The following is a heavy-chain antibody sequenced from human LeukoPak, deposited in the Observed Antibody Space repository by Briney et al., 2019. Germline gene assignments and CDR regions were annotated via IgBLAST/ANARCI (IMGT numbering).Heavy chain of an antibody. CDR1: GFTFSSYS. CDR3: AKVGGLWFGELSRYYYYMDV. CDR2: ISGSGGST. D-gene: IGHD3-10*01. J-gene: IGHJ6*03. Sequence: PGGSLRLSCAASGFTFSSYSMNWVRQAPGKGLEWVSAISGSGGSTYYADSVKGRFTISRDNSKNTLYLQMNSLRAEDTAVYYCAKVGGLWFGELSRYYYYMDVWGKGTTVTISS. V-gene: IGHV3-23*01.